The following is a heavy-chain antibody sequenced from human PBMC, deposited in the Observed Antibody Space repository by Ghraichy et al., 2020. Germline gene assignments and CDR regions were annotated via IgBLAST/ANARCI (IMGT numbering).Heavy chain of an antibody. CDR1: GGSISSSSYY. J-gene: IGHJ5*02. Sequence: SETLSLTCTVSGGSISSSSYYWGWIRQPPGKGLEWIGSIYYSGSTYYNPSLKSRVTISVDTSKNQFSLKLSSVTAADTAVYYCARGEGSSWYTFTRYNWFDPWGQGTLVTVSS. D-gene: IGHD6-13*01. CDR2: IYYSGST. CDR3: ARGEGSSWYTFTRYNWFDP. V-gene: IGHV4-39*01.